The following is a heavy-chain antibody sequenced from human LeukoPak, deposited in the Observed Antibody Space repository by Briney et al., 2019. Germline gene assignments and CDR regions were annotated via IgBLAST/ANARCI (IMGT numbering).Heavy chain of an antibody. J-gene: IGHJ4*02. Sequence: AGGSLRLSCAASGFTFSSYGMHWVRQAPGRGLEWVAVISYDGSNKYYADSVKGRFTISRDNSKNTLYLQMNSLRAEDTAVYYCAKAYSGYDISDYWGQGTLVTVSS. CDR2: ISYDGSNK. V-gene: IGHV3-30*18. CDR3: AKAYSGYDISDY. D-gene: IGHD5-12*01. CDR1: GFTFSSYG.